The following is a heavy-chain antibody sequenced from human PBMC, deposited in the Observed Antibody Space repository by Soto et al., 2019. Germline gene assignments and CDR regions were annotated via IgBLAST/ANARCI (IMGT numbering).Heavy chain of an antibody. CDR1: GYTFTGYY. CDR3: ARGNSGDDDEFDY. V-gene: IGHV1-2*02. CDR2: INPNSGGT. D-gene: IGHD5-12*01. J-gene: IGHJ4*02. Sequence: ASVKVSCKASGYTFTGYYIHWVRQAPGQGLEWMGWINPNSGGTYYLQKFQGRVTMTRDTSITSVYMEMRGLTYDDTAVYYCARGNSGDDDEFDYWGQGTLVTVSS.